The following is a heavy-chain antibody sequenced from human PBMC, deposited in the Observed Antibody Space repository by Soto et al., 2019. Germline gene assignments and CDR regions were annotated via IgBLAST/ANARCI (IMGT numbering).Heavy chain of an antibody. D-gene: IGHD1-1*01. CDR2: IIPVFGTT. Sequence: QEQLVQSGAEVKKPGSSVKLSCKASGGLFSSYAISWVRQAPGQGLEWMGGIIPVFGTTNYAEKFQGRVTITADEFTNTAYMDLSSLKSEDTAIYYCARGKGMEENYYYYGLDIWGQGTTVTVSS. CDR3: ARGKGMEENYYYYGLDI. CDR1: GGLFSSYA. V-gene: IGHV1-69*01. J-gene: IGHJ6*02.